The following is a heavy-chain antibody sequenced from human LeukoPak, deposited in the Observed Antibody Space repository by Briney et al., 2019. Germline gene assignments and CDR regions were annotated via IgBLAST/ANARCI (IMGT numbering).Heavy chain of an antibody. CDR1: GFTLSSYA. CDR3: AKVSYGVLDY. D-gene: IGHD4-17*01. Sequence: PGGSLRLSCAASGFTLSSYAMSWVRQTPRKGLEWVSSISGSGGSTYYADAVKGRFAISRDNSKNTLSLQVNRLRAEDTAIYYCAKVSYGVLDYWGQGTLVTVSS. J-gene: IGHJ4*02. V-gene: IGHV3-23*01. CDR2: ISGSGGST.